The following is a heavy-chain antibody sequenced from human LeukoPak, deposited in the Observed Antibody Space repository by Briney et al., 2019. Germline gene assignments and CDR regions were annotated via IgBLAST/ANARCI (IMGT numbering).Heavy chain of an antibody. CDR1: GFTFSSYS. CDR2: ISSSSSYI. D-gene: IGHD1-26*01. CDR3: ARDLVGAATFDY. Sequence: GGSLRLSCAASGFTFSSYSMNWVRQAPGKGLEWVSSISSSSSYICYADSVKGRFTISRDNAKNSLYLQMNSLRAEDTAVYYCARDLVGAATFDYWGQGTLVAVSS. J-gene: IGHJ4*02. V-gene: IGHV3-21*01.